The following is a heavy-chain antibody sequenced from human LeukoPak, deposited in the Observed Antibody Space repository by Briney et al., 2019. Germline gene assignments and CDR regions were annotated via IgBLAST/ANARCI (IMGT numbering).Heavy chain of an antibody. D-gene: IGHD1-1*01. J-gene: IGHJ4*02. CDR3: ARERNDEEVDY. V-gene: IGHV3-7*03. CDR2: IKQDGSEK. CDR1: GFTFSSYW. Sequence: GRSLRLSCAASGFTFSSYWMSWVRQAPGKGLEWVANIKQDGSEKYYVDSVKGRFTISRDNAKNSLYLQMNSLRAEDTAVYYCARERNDEEVDYWGQGTLVTVSS.